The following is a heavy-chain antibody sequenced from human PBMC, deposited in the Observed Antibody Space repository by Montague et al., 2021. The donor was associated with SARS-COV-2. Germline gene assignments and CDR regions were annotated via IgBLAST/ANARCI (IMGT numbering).Heavy chain of an antibody. V-gene: IGHV4-59*02. D-gene: IGHD3-22*01. CDR3: ARDRPPYYYDNSGHFLHGWFDP. CDR1: GGSVSSYY. J-gene: IGHJ5*02. Sequence: SETLSLTCSVSGGSVSSYYLNWIWQTPGKGLEWIGNIYYGGSTNYNPSPKSRVTISVDTSKNQFSLKLSSVTAADTAVYYCARDRPPYYYDNSGHFLHGWFDPWGQGTLVTVSS. CDR2: IYYGGST.